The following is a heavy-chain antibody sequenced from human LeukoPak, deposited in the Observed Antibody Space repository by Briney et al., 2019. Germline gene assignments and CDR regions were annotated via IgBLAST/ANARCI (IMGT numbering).Heavy chain of an antibody. CDR2: IHHSGRI. CDR3: ARGGGYFPY. Sequence: SETLSLTCTVSGGSISSDYWSWIRQPPGKGLEWIGYIHHSGRINYNPSLKSRVTISVDTSKNQFSLKLSSVTAADTAVYYCARGGGYFPYWGQGTLVTVSS. V-gene: IGHV4-59*01. CDR1: GGSISSDY. J-gene: IGHJ4*02. D-gene: IGHD3-22*01.